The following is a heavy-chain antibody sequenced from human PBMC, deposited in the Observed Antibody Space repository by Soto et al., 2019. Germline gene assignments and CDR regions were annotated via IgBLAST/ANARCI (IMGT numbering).Heavy chain of an antibody. J-gene: IGHJ6*02. D-gene: IGHD1-26*01. CDR1: GGSVNDYY. V-gene: IGHV4-59*02. Sequence: QVQLQESGPGLVKPSETLSLTCSVSGGSVNDYYWSWVRQPPGKGLEWIGFVYYIGSTNYNPSLKSRVTISVDTSKNQFSLTLRSVNAADTAVYYCARGANYYSYHGIDVWGQGTTVTVSS. CDR3: ARGANYYSYHGIDV. CDR2: VYYIGST.